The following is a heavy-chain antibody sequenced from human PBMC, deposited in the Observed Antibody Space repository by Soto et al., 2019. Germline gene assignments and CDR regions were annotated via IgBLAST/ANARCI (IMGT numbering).Heavy chain of an antibody. J-gene: IGHJ4*02. V-gene: IGHV3-11*01. D-gene: IGHD6-19*01. CDR2: IGSGGTSI. CDR1: GFTFSEYY. CDR3: ASGVGVAGQGRVDF. Sequence: GSLRLSCAASGFTFSEYYMSWIRQAPGKGLEWISYIGSGGTSIYYADAVKGRFTISRDSAKHSLYLEMSSLRAEDTAVYYCASGVGVAGQGRVDFWGQGTLVTVSS.